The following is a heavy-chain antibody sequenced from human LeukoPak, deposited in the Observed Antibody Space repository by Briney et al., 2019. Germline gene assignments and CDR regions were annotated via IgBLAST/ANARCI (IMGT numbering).Heavy chain of an antibody. J-gene: IGHJ4*02. Sequence: KASETLSLTCAVYGGSFSGYYWSWIRQPPGKGLKWIGEINHSGSTNYNPSLKSRVTISVDTSKNQFSLKLSSVTAADTAVYYCARVMPYSGSYYASPVGVVPQYFDYWGQGTLVTVSS. CDR3: ARVMPYSGSYYASPVGVVPQYFDY. CDR1: GGSFSGYY. D-gene: IGHD1-26*01. CDR2: INHSGST. V-gene: IGHV4-34*01.